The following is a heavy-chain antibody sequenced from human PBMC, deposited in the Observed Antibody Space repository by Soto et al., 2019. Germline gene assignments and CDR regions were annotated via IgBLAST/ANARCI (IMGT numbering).Heavy chain of an antibody. D-gene: IGHD4-17*01. J-gene: IGHJ5*02. Sequence: GESLKISCQASGYNFATYWIAWVRQMPGKGLEYMGIIYPGNSDARYSPSFQGQVTFSADKSISTAYLHWSSLKASDTAMYYCARHGFYGDYASNYFDPWGQGTLVTVSS. CDR1: GYNFATYW. V-gene: IGHV5-51*01. CDR3: ARHGFYGDYASNYFDP. CDR2: IYPGNSDA.